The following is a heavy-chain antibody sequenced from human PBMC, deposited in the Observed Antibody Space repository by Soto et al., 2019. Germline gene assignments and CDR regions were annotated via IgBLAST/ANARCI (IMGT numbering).Heavy chain of an antibody. CDR3: ARVVSSGYSDA. J-gene: IGHJ5*02. V-gene: IGHV4-59*01. CDR2: VHYSGTT. CDR1: GSSMNNYY. D-gene: IGHD3-9*01. Sequence: KTSETLSLTCSVSGSSMNNYYWSWIRRPPGKGLEWIGYVHYSGTTRYNPPLKSRVTISIDTSKNQFSLELTSVTAADTAMYFCARVVSSGYSDAWGQGTLVTVSS.